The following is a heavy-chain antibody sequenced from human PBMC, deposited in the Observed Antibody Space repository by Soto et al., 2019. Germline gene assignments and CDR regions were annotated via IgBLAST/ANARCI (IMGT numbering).Heavy chain of an antibody. J-gene: IGHJ3*02. V-gene: IGHV1-18*04. D-gene: IGHD5-12*01. CDR2: ISAYNGNT. CDR1: GYTFTSYG. Sequence: ASVKVSCKASGYTFTSYGISWVRQAPGQGLEWMGWISAYNGNTNYAQKPQGRVTMTTDTSTSTAYMELRSLRSDDTAVYYCAIGRRWATGADAFDIWGQGTMVTVSS. CDR3: AIGRRWATGADAFDI.